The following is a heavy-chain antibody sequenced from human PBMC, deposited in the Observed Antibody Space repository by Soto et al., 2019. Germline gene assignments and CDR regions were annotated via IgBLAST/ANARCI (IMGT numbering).Heavy chain of an antibody. J-gene: IGHJ6*02. D-gene: IGHD3-3*01. CDR3: ARLPVLGGRITIFGVDTSRNYGMEV. V-gene: IGHV4-39*01. CDR2: IYYSGST. CDR1: GGSISSSSYY. Sequence: ASETLSLTCTVSGGSISSSSYYWGWIRQPPGKGLEWIGSIYYSGSTYYNPSLKSRVTISVDTSKNQFSLKLSSVTAADTAVYYCARLPVLGGRITIFGVDTSRNYGMEVWGQGTTVTVSS.